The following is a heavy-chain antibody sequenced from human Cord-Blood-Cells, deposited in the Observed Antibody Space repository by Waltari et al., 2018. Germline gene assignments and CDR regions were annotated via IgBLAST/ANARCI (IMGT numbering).Heavy chain of an antibody. CDR1: GYSFTSYW. J-gene: IGHJ3*02. CDR3: ARQITATSFGVADACDI. V-gene: IGHV5-51*01. Sequence: EVQLVQSGAEVKKPGESLKISCKGSGYSFTSYWIGWVRQSPWKGLEWMGTLYPGDSDTRYSPSLRGQVTISADKSISTAYLQWSSLKASDTAMYYCARQITATSFGVADACDIWGQGTMVTVSS. D-gene: IGHD3-3*01. CDR2: LYPGDSDT.